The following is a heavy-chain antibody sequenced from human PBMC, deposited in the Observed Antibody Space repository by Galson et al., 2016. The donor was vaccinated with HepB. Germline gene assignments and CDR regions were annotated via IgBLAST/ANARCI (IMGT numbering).Heavy chain of an antibody. D-gene: IGHD6-13*01. CDR1: GYTFTSYS. CDR3: ARTTMYSSQPFHF. V-gene: IGHV1-3*01. J-gene: IGHJ3*01. Sequence: SVKVSCKASGYTFTSYSMHWVRRAPGQRHEWMGWINGANGNTEYSQNFKGRVTLSRDISASTAYMELSDLRSEDTAVYYCARTTMYSSQPFHFWGQGTMVTVSS. CDR2: INGANGNT.